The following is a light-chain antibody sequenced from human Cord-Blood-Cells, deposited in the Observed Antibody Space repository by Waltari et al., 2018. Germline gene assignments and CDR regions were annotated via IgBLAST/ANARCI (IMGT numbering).Light chain of an antibody. J-gene: IGLJ2*01. CDR2: EGS. CDR1: SSDVGSYNL. V-gene: IGLV2-23*01. CDR3: CSYAGSSTLV. Sequence: QSALTQPASVSGSPGQSITISCTGTSSDVGSYNLVSWYQPHPGKAPKLMIYEGSKRPSGVSKRFSGAKSGNTASLTISGLQAEDEADYYCCSYAGSSTLVFGGGTKLTVL.